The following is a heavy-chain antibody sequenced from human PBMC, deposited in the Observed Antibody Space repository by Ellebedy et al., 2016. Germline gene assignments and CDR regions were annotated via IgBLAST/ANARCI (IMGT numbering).Heavy chain of an antibody. V-gene: IGHV3-23*01. J-gene: IGHJ4*02. Sequence: GESLKISXVASGITFTNYAMNWVRQAPGKGLEWVASINGYGDSTYYADSVKGRFLISRDNPRNTLFLQMNSLRDDDTAIYYCTETPHYDFWSFYYIFYWGQGDLVTVSS. CDR1: GITFTNYA. D-gene: IGHD3-3*01. CDR3: TETPHYDFWSFYYIFY. CDR2: INGYGDST.